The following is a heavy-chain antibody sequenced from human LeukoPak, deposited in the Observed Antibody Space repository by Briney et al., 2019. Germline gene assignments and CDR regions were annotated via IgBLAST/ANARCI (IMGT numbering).Heavy chain of an antibody. CDR3: AGYWGITIFGVVNGWFDP. CDR2: IYHSGST. J-gene: IGHJ5*02. CDR1: GYSISSGYY. V-gene: IGHV4-38-2*02. Sequence: SETLSLTCTVSGYSISSGYYWGWIRQPPGKGLEWIGSIYHSGSTYYNPSLKSRVTISVDTSKNQFSLKLSSVTAADTAVYYCAGYWGITIFGVVNGWFDPWGQGTLVTVSS. D-gene: IGHD3-3*01.